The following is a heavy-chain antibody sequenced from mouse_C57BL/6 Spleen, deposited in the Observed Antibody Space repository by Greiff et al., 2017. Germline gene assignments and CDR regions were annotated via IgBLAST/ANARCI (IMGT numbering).Heavy chain of an antibody. CDR3: AREDYGKGFDY. D-gene: IGHD2-1*01. V-gene: IGHV5-4*01. CDR1: GFTFSSYA. Sequence: EVQGVESGGGLVKPGGSLKLSCAASGFTFSSYAMSWVRQTPEKRLEWVATISDGGSYTYYPDNVKGRFTISRDNAKNNQYLQMSHLKSEDTAMYYCAREDYGKGFDYWGQGTTLTVSS. J-gene: IGHJ2*01. CDR2: ISDGGSYT.